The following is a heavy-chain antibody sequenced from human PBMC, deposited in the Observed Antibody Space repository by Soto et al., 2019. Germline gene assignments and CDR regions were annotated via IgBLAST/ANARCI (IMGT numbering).Heavy chain of an antibody. V-gene: IGHV2-5*01. CDR1: GFSLTTVGVA. J-gene: IGHJ5*02. Sequence: QITVRESGPTLVKPTETLTLTCTFSGFSLTTVGVAVGWIRQPPGKALEWLALIYGNDDKYYSPSLRNRLTIIKDTSKDHVCRIMTNMDPADAAAYLCARRRNSCSGGTCRVWYDPWGQGTLVTVSS. CDR2: IYGNDDK. D-gene: IGHD2-15*01. CDR3: ARRRNSCSGGTCRVWYDP.